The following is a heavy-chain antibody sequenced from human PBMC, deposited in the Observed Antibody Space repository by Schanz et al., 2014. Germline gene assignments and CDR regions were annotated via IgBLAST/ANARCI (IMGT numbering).Heavy chain of an antibody. CDR2: ISPTGSST. V-gene: IGHV3-11*04. Sequence: VQLVESGGALVQPGGSLRLSCAASGLTFSDYYMSWIRQAPGKGLEWVSNISPTGSSTYYADSVKGRFTISRDNSKNTLYLQMNSLRAEDTAVYYCAKVAPAATYLDSWGLGTLVTVSS. CDR3: AKVAPAATYLDS. J-gene: IGHJ4*02. D-gene: IGHD2-2*01. CDR1: GLTFSDYY.